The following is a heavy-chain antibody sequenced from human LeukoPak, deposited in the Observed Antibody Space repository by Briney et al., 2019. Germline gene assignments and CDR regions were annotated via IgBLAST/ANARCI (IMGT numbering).Heavy chain of an antibody. J-gene: IGHJ4*02. V-gene: IGHV3-48*03. CDR2: ISSSGSTI. Sequence: GGSLRLSCAASGFTFSSYEMNWVRQAPGKGLEWVSYISSSGSTIYYADSVKGRFTISRDNAKNSLYLQMNSLRAEDTAVYYCARAVRYFDWLLYSNYFDYWGQGTLVTVSS. D-gene: IGHD3-9*01. CDR1: GFTFSSYE. CDR3: ARAVRYFDWLLYSNYFDY.